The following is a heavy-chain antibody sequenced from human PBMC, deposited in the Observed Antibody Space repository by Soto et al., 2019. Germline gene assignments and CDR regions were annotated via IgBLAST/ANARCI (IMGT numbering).Heavy chain of an antibody. V-gene: IGHV3-30-3*01. CDR1: GFTFSSYA. D-gene: IGHD3-3*01. J-gene: IGHJ6*02. CDR2: ISYDGSNK. CDR3: ARGDYDFWSGYPPMDV. Sequence: QVQLVESGGGVVQPGRSLRLSCAASGFTFSSYAMHWVRQAPGKGLEWVAVISYDGSNKYYADSVKGRFTISRDNSKNTLYLRMNSLRAEDTAVYYCARGDYDFWSGYPPMDVWGQGTTVTVSS.